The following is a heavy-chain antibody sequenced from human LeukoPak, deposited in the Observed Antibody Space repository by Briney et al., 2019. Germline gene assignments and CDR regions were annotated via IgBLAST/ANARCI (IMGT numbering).Heavy chain of an antibody. Sequence: SETLSLTCAVYGGSFSGYYWRWLRQPPGKGLEWVGEINHSGSTNYNPSLKSRVTISVDTSTNQFSLKLSSVTAADTAVYYCAREYYDFWSGQKDAFDIWGQGTMVTVSS. CDR1: GGSFSGYY. CDR2: INHSGST. CDR3: AREYYDFWSGQKDAFDI. D-gene: IGHD3-3*01. J-gene: IGHJ3*02. V-gene: IGHV4-34*01.